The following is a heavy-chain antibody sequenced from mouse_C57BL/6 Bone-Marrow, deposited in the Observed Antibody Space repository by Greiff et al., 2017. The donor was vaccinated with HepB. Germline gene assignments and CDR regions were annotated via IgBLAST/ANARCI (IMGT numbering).Heavy chain of an antibody. CDR3: AAYYYGSSY. D-gene: IGHD1-1*01. Sequence: VQLQQSGPELVKPGASVKISCKASGYSFTGYYMHWVKQSSEKSLEWIGEINPSTGGTSYNQKFKGKATLTVDKSSSTAYMQLKSLTSEDSAVYYCAAYYYGSSYWGQGTLVTVSA. CDR1: GYSFTGYY. CDR2: INPSTGGT. J-gene: IGHJ3*01. V-gene: IGHV1-43*01.